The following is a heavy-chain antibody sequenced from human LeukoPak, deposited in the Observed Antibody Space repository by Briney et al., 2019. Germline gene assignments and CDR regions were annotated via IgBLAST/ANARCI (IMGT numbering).Heavy chain of an antibody. CDR3: VRIRGYFDLLSTFDH. J-gene: IGHJ4*02. V-gene: IGHV3-7*01. Sequence: GGSLRLSCAASGFAFSTHWMSWIRQAPGKGLEWLANINQDGSEKYYVDSVKGRFTISRDNAKKSLYLHMESLRADDTAVYYCVRIRGYFDLLSTFDHWGQGSPVTVSS. CDR1: GFAFSTHW. CDR2: INQDGSEK. D-gene: IGHD2-21*01.